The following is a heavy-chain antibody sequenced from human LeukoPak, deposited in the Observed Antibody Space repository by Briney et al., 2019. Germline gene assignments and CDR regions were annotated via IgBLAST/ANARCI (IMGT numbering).Heavy chain of an antibody. D-gene: IGHD6-6*01. CDR3: AKDHWYSSSPHYFDY. J-gene: IGHJ4*02. Sequence: GGSLRLSCAAPGFTFSSYAMSWVRQAPGKGLEWVSAISGSGGSTYYADSVKGRFTISRDNSKNTLYLQMNSLRAEDTAVYYCAKDHWYSSSPHYFDYWGQGTLVTVSS. V-gene: IGHV3-23*01. CDR2: ISGSGGST. CDR1: GFTFSSYA.